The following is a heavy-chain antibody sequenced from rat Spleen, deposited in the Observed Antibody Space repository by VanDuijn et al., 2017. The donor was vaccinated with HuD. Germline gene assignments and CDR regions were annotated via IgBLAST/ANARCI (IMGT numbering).Heavy chain of an antibody. CDR3: ARRATVADY. CDR1: GFTFSDCY. CDR2: ISYDGTAT. V-gene: IGHV5-7*01. Sequence: EVQLVESGGGLVQPGRSLKLSCIASGFTFSDCYMAWVRQAPTKGLEWVASISYDGTATYYRDSVKGRFTVSRDNAKSTLYLQMDSLRSEDTATYYCARRATVADYWGQGVMVTVSS. D-gene: IGHD1-1*01. J-gene: IGHJ2*01.